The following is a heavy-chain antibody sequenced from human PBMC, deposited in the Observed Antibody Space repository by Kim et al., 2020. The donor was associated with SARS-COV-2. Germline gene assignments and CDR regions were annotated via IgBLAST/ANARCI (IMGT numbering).Heavy chain of an antibody. J-gene: IGHJ4*02. D-gene: IGHD3-22*01. V-gene: IGHV3-9*01. Sequence: VKGRVTISRDNAKNSLYLQMNSLRAEDTALYYCAKPLRGRGYYDSSGYFDYWGQGTLVTVSS. CDR3: AKPLRGRGYYDSSGYFDY.